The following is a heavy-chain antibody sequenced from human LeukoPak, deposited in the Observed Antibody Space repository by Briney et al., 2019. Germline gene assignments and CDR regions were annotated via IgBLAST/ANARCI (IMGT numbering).Heavy chain of an antibody. CDR2: ISYDGSNK. V-gene: IGHV3-30*04. J-gene: IGHJ4*02. CDR3: AKNRWGSVATPDS. CDR1: GFTFSSYA. Sequence: PGRSLRLSCAASGFTFSSYAMHWVRQAPGKGLEWVAVISYDGSNKYYADSVKGRFTISRDNSKNTLYLQMNSLAIEDTAIYYCAKNRWGSVATPDSWGQGTVVTVSS. D-gene: IGHD5-12*01.